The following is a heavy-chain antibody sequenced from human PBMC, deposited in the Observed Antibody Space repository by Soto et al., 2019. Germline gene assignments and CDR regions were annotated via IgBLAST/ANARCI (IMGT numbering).Heavy chain of an antibody. CDR2: IIPIFGTA. V-gene: IGHV1-69*13. CDR1: GGTFSSYA. Sequence: SVKVSCKASGGTFSSYASSCVRQAPGQGLEWMGGIIPIFGTANYAQKFQGRVTITADESTSTAYMELSSLRSEDTAVYYCAIFTVHAFDIWGQGTMVTVSS. CDR3: AIFTVHAFDI. J-gene: IGHJ3*02. D-gene: IGHD4-17*01.